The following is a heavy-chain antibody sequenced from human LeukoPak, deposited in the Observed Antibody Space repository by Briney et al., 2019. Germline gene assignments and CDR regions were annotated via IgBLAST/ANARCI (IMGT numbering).Heavy chain of an antibody. CDR2: IIPIFGTA. V-gene: IGHV1-69*01. Sequence: SVKVSCKASGGTFSSYAISWVRQAPGQGLEWMGGIIPIFGTADYAQKFQGRVTITADESTSTAYMELSSLRSEDTAVYYCARVPYCSSTSCYTPYHYWGQGTLVTVSS. CDR1: GGTFSSYA. J-gene: IGHJ4*02. CDR3: ARVPYCSSTSCYTPYHY. D-gene: IGHD2-2*02.